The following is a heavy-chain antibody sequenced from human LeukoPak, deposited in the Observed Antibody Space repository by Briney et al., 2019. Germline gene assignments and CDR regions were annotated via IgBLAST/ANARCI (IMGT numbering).Heavy chain of an antibody. D-gene: IGHD3-10*01. CDR1: GGTLSSYA. J-gene: IGHJ4*02. V-gene: IGHV1-69*04. CDR3: AGTRLWFGELLDY. CDR2: IIPILGIA. Sequence: SVKVSCKASGGTLSSYAISWVRQAPGQGLEWMGRIIPILGIANYAQKFQGRVTITADKSTSTAYMELSSLRSENTAVYYCAGTRLWFGELLDYWGQGTLVTVSS.